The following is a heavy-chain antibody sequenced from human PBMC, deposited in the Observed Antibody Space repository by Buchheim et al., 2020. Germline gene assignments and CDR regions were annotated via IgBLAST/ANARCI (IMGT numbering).Heavy chain of an antibody. CDR3: ARPRDVGAFKNFGMDV. V-gene: IGHV3-33*01. Sequence: QVQLVESGGGVVQPGRSLRLSCAASGFLFSSYGMHWVRQAPGKGLEWVAVIRYDGSNKYYADSVKGRFIISRDNSTNTLYLQMNSLRGEDTAVYFCARPRDVGAFKNFGMDVWGQGTT. CDR1: GFLFSSYG. CDR2: IRYDGSNK. D-gene: IGHD3-10*01. J-gene: IGHJ6*02.